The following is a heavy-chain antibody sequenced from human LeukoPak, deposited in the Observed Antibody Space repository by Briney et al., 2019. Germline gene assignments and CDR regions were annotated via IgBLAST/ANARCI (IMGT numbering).Heavy chain of an antibody. Sequence: PGGSLRLSCAASGFTFSSYWMHWVRQAPGKGLVWVSRINTDGSSTNYADSVKGRFTISRDNAKNTLYLQMNSLRAEDTAVFYCGRDLRGVQLGFWGQGALVTVSS. D-gene: IGHD5-18*01. CDR3: GRDLRGVQLGF. CDR2: INTDGSST. J-gene: IGHJ4*02. V-gene: IGHV3-74*01. CDR1: GFTFSSYW.